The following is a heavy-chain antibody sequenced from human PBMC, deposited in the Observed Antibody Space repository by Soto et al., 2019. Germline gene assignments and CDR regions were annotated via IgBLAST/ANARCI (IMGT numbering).Heavy chain of an antibody. CDR1: GYTFTSYA. CDR3: ARAHYDILTGYSLNWFDP. V-gene: IGHV1-3*01. J-gene: IGHJ5*02. D-gene: IGHD3-9*01. Sequence: ASVKVSCKASGYTFTSYAMHWVRQAPGQRLEWMGWINAGNGNTKYSQKFQGRATITRDTSASTAYMELSSLRSEDTAVYYCARAHYDILTGYSLNWFDPWGQGTLVTVSS. CDR2: INAGNGNT.